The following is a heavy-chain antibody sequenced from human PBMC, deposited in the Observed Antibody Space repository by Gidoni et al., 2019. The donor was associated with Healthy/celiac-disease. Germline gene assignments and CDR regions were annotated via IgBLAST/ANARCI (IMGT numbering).Heavy chain of an antibody. CDR1: GYSFTSYL. V-gene: IGHV5-51*01. CDR2: IYPGDSDT. Sequence: EVQLVQSGAEVKKPGESLKISCKGSGYSFTSYLIGWVRQMPGKGLAWMGIIYPGDSDTRYSPSFQGQVTISADKSISTAYLQWSSLKASDTAMYYCARQRAYCGGDCSPYYFDYWGQGTLVTVSS. CDR3: ARQRAYCGGDCSPYYFDY. J-gene: IGHJ4*02. D-gene: IGHD2-21*02.